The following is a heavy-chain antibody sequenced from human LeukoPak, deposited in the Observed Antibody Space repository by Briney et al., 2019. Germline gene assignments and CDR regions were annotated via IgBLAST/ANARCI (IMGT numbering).Heavy chain of an antibody. J-gene: IGHJ6*03. CDR3: ARRSRVMVRGVIITYYYYMDV. CDR2: IYTSGST. CDR1: GGSISSYY. D-gene: IGHD3-10*01. V-gene: IGHV4-4*09. Sequence: SETLSLTCTVSGGSISSYYWSWIRQPPGKGLEWIGYIYTSGSTNYNPSLKNRVTISVDTSKNQFSLKLSSVTAADTAVYYCARRSRVMVRGVIITYYYYMDVWGKGTTVTVSS.